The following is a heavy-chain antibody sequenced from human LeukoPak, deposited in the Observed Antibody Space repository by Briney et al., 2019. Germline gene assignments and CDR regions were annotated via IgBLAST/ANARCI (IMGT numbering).Heavy chain of an antibody. CDR2: IYYSGST. CDR1: GGSISSYH. CDR3: ARSSSSITMIVVVARWYFDL. Sequence: PSETLSLTCTVSGGSISSYHWSWIRQPPGKGLEWIGYIYYSGSTNYNPSLKSRVTISVDTSKNQFSLKLNSVTAADTAVYYCARSSSSITMIVVVARWYFDLWGRGTLVTVSS. D-gene: IGHD3-22*01. V-gene: IGHV4-59*01. J-gene: IGHJ2*01.